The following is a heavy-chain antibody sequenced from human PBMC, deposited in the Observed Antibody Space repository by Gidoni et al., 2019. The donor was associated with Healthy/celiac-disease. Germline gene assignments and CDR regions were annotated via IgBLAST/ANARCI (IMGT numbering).Heavy chain of an antibody. Sequence: QVQLVESGGGVVQPGRSLRLPCAASGFTFSSYGMHWVRQAPGKGLEWVAVIWYDGSNKYYADSVKGRFTISRDNSKNTLYLQMNSLRAEDTAVYYCARDRARKGSAYFDYWGQGTLVTVSS. D-gene: IGHD3-10*01. CDR1: GFTFSSYG. CDR2: IWYDGSNK. CDR3: ARDRARKGSAYFDY. V-gene: IGHV3-33*01. J-gene: IGHJ4*02.